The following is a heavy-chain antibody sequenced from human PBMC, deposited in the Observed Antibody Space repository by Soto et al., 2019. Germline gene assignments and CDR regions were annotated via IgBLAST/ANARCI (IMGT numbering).Heavy chain of an antibody. V-gene: IGHV4-34*01. CDR2: INHSGST. CDR3: ARAPFMVRGVGNYYYYGMDV. CDR1: GGSFSGYY. J-gene: IGHJ6*02. D-gene: IGHD3-10*01. Sequence: SETLSLTCAVYGGSFSGYYWSWIRQPPGKGLEWIGEINHSGSTNYNPSLKSRVTISVDTSKNQFSLKLSSVTAADTAVYYCARAPFMVRGVGNYYYYGMDVWGQGTTVTVSS.